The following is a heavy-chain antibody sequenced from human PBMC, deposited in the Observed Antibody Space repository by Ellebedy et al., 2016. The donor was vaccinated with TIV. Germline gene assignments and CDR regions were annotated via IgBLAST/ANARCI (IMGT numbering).Heavy chain of an antibody. CDR1: GFTFSTNT. Sequence: GESLKISCAASGFTFSTNTMNWVRQAPGKGLEWVSHIGISGDTTYYADSVKGRFTVSRDNARDSLYLQMNSLRDEDTAVYYCARSLTSFDFWGQGTLVTVSS. D-gene: IGHD3-16*01. CDR3: ARSLTSFDF. V-gene: IGHV3-48*02. CDR2: IGISGDTT. J-gene: IGHJ4*02.